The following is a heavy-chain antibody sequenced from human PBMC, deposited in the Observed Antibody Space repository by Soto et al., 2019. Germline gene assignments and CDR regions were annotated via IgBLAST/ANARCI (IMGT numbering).Heavy chain of an antibody. CDR3: ARPGDHYYDSSGHFDY. V-gene: IGHV1-69*13. CDR1: GGTFSSYA. D-gene: IGHD3-22*01. Sequence: ASVKVSCKASGGTFSSYAISWVRQAPGQGLEWMGGIIPIFGTANYAQKFQGRVTITADESTSTAYMELSSLRSEDTAVYYCARPGDHYYDSSGHFDYWGQGNLVTVSS. J-gene: IGHJ4*02. CDR2: IIPIFGTA.